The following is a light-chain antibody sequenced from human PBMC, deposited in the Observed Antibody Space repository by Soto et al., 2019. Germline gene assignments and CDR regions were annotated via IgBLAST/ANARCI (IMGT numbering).Light chain of an antibody. V-gene: IGKV4-1*01. CDR1: QSVLHSSNNKNA. CDR3: QQYSTDPRT. J-gene: IGKJ1*01. CDR2: WAS. Sequence: DIVMTQSPDSLAVSLGERATINCKSSQSVLHSSNNKNALVWYQQKPGKPPKVLIYWASTRESGVPDRFSGSGSGTDFTLTISSLQAEDVAVYYCQQYSTDPRTFGQGTKVEIK.